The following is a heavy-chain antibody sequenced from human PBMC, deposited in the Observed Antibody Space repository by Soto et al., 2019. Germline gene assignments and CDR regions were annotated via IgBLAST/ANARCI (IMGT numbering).Heavy chain of an antibody. V-gene: IGHV4-38-2*02. CDR2: INHTGDT. D-gene: IGHD2-8*01. CDR3: ARDTNSLDL. J-gene: IGHJ5*02. CDR1: SYSISSGFF. Sequence: PSETLSLTSVVSSYSISSGFFWAWIRQPPGKGLEWVGSINHTGDTHYNPSLRSQVSMSVDTSKNHFSLRLTYLTAADTAVYFCARDTNSLDLWGQEILVTVSS.